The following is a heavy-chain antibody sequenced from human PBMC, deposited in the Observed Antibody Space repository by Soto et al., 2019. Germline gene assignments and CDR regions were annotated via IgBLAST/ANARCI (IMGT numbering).Heavy chain of an antibody. CDR3: AKVSSGWYVY. D-gene: IGHD6-19*01. Sequence: QVQLVESGGGVVQPGRSLRLSCAASGFTLSSYGMHWVRQAPGKGLEWVAVISYDGSNKYYADSVKGRFTISRDNSKNTLYLQMNSLRAEDTAVYYCAKVSSGWYVYWGQGTLVTVSS. CDR2: ISYDGSNK. CDR1: GFTLSSYG. V-gene: IGHV3-30*18. J-gene: IGHJ4*02.